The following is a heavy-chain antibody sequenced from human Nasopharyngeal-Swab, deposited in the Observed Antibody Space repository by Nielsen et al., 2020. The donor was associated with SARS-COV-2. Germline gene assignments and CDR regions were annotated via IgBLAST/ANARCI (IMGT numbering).Heavy chain of an antibody. CDR3: ARDGYCDYVWGSSTSYFDY. CDR2: INAGNGNT. V-gene: IGHV1-3*01. Sequence: WVRQAPGQRLEWMGWINAGNGNTKYSQKFQGRVTITRDTSASTAYMDPSSLRSEDTAVYYCARDGYCDYVWGSSTSYFDYWGQGTLVTVSS. J-gene: IGHJ4*02. D-gene: IGHD3-16*01.